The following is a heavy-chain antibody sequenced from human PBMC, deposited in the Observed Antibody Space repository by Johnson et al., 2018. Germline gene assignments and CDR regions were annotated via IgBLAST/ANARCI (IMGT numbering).Heavy chain of an antibody. J-gene: IGHJ6*03. Sequence: QVQLVESGGGVVQPGRSLRLSCAASGFTFSSYAMHWVRQAPGKGLEWVAVISYDGSNKYYADSVKGRFTISRDNSKNTLYLQMNSRRAEDTAVYYWGREDDYDSRTRGYMDVWGKGTTFIVSS. CDR3: GREDDYDSRTRGYMDV. D-gene: IGHD3-22*01. CDR1: GFTFSSYA. CDR2: ISYDGSNK. V-gene: IGHV3-30-3*01.